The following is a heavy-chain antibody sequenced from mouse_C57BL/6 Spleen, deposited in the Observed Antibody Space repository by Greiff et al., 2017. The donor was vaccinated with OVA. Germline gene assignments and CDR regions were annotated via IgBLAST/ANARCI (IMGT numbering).Heavy chain of an antibody. D-gene: IGHD2-4*01. Sequence: VQLQESGPGLVAPSQSLSITCTVSGFSLTSYAISWVRQPPGKGLEWLGVIWTGGGTNYNSALKSRLSISKDNSKSQVFLKMNSLQTDDTARYYCARNWNEYDGYYAMDYWGQGTSVTVSS. CDR2: IWTGGGT. CDR1: GFSLTSYA. J-gene: IGHJ4*01. CDR3: ARNWNEYDGYYAMDY. V-gene: IGHV2-9-1*01.